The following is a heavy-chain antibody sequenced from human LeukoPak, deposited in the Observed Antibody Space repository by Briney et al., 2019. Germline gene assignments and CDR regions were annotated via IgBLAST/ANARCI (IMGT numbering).Heavy chain of an antibody. CDR2: IWYDGSNK. Sequence: GGSLRLSCAASGFTFSSYGMHWVRQAPGKGLEWVAVIWYDGSNKYYADSVKGRLTISRDNSKNTLYLQMNSLRAEDTAVYYCARGEGSGWYSTYYYYGMDVWGQGTTVTVSS. D-gene: IGHD6-19*01. CDR3: ARGEGSGWYSTYYYYGMDV. V-gene: IGHV3-33*01. CDR1: GFTFSSYG. J-gene: IGHJ6*02.